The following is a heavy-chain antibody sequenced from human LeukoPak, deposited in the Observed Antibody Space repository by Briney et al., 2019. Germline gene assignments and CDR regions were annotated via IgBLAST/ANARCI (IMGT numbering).Heavy chain of an antibody. Sequence: ASVKVSCKASGYTFTGYYMHWVRQAPGEGLEWMGWINPNSGGTKYAQKFQGRVTMTRNTSISTAYMELSSLRSEDTAVYYCARVGYSSSWYDYYYYYYYMDVWGKGTTVTISS. J-gene: IGHJ6*03. V-gene: IGHV1-2*02. CDR1: GYTFTGYY. D-gene: IGHD6-13*01. CDR3: ARVGYSSSWYDYYYYYYYMDV. CDR2: INPNSGGT.